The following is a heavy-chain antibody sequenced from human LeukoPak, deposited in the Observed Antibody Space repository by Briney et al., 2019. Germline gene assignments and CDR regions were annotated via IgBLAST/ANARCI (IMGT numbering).Heavy chain of an antibody. CDR1: GLTFSRYS. CDR3: TKRVKYGGTWDHFAD. V-gene: IGHV3-23*01. Sequence: PGGSLRLSCAASGLTFSRYSFHWVRQAPGKGLEWVSTVNADGGNTYYADSVKGRFTISRDNSKSTLILQMNSLSVEDTALYYCTKRVKYGGTWDHFADWGQGTLVTVSS. CDR2: VNADGGNT. D-gene: IGHD1-26*01. J-gene: IGHJ4*02.